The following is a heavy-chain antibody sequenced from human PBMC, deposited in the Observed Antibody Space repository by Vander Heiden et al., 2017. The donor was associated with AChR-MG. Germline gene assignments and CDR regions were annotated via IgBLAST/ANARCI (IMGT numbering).Heavy chain of an antibody. D-gene: IGHD1-20*01. J-gene: IGHJ3*02. CDR1: GLTFSSYA. CDR2: ISGSGGST. CDR3: AKDHGMAPGDALDI. V-gene: IGHV3-23*01. Sequence: EVQLLESGGGLVQPGGSLRLSCAASGLTFSSYAMGWVRQAPGKGLEWVSAISGSGGSTYYADSVKSRFTISRDNSKNTLYLQMNSLRAENTAVYYCAKDHGMAPGDALDIWGQGTMVTVSS.